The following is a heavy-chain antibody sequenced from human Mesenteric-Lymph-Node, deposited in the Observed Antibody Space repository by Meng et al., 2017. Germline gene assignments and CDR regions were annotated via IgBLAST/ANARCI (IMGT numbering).Heavy chain of an antibody. CDR3: ASFDHIPRRNYFDY. CDR2: IHHSGSA. D-gene: IGHD2-21*01. CDR1: GGSMSGGNYY. J-gene: IGHJ4*02. V-gene: IGHV4-30-4*01. Sequence: QGRLQGSGPGLVEPSQTLSLTCTVSGGSMSGGNYYWSWIRQPPGKGLEWIGYIHHSGSAYYNPSLKSRVSISVDTSKNQFSLNLNSMTAADTAVYYCASFDHIPRRNYFDYWGQGTLVTVSS.